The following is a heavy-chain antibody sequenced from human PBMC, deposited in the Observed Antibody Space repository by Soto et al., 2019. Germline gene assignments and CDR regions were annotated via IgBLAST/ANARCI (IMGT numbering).Heavy chain of an antibody. D-gene: IGHD1-26*01. J-gene: IGHJ4*02. CDR3: ARGLISGSHYSGGWYYFDS. Sequence: PSETLSLTCTVSAGSISSSSYYWGWIRQPPGKGLEWIGSIYHSGSANYNPSLKSRVTISVHTSNSQFSLELSSVTAADTAVYYCARGLISGSHYSGGWYYFDSWGQGTQVTVSS. V-gene: IGHV4-39*07. CDR2: IYHSGSA. CDR1: AGSISSSSYY.